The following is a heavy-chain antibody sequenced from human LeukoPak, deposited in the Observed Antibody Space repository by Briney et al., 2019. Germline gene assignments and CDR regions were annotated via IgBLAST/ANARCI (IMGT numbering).Heavy chain of an antibody. CDR2: IYHSGST. CDR1: GGSISSGGYS. J-gene: IGHJ6*02. V-gene: IGHV4-30-2*01. CDR3: ASSVVAASTYYYYGMDV. D-gene: IGHD2-15*01. Sequence: SQTLSLTCAVSGGSISSGGYSWSLIRQPPGKGLEWIGYIYHSGSTYYNPSLKSRVTISVDRSKNQFSLKLSSVTAADTAVYYCASSVVAASTYYYYGMDVWGQGTTVTVSS.